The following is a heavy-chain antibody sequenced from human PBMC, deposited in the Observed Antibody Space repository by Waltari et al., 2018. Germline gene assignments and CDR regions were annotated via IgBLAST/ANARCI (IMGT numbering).Heavy chain of an antibody. J-gene: IGHJ2*01. CDR2: IWYDGSKK. CDR3: ARDARPPYSGSYLLNWYFDL. CDR1: GFTFSIYG. V-gene: IGHV3-33*01. Sequence: QVQLVESGGGVVQPGRSLRLSCGASGFTFSIYGMHWVRQSPGQGLEWVAGIWYDGSKKYYADSGKGRFTISRDSSKNTLYLQMNSRRAEDTAVYYCARDARPPYSGSYLLNWYFDLWGRGTLVTVSS. D-gene: IGHD1-26*01.